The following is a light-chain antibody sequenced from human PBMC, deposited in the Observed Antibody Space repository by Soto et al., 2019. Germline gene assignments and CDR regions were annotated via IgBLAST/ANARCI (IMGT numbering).Light chain of an antibody. V-gene: IGKV3-20*01. CDR3: QHYRSSPLT. CDR1: QSVSSGD. Sequence: VLTQSPGTLSLSPGERATLFCRAGQSVSSGDLAWYQQKPGQAPRLLIYGASNRATGISDRFSGSGSGTDFTLTISSLEPEDVAVYYCQHYRSSPLTFGGGTKVEIK. J-gene: IGKJ4*01. CDR2: GAS.